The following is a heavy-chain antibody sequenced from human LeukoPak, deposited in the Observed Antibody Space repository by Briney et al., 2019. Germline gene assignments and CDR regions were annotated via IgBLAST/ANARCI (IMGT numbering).Heavy chain of an antibody. Sequence: GGSLRLSCAASGFTFSNYWMSWVRHAPGEGLEWVAHIMEDGSEKYYEKSVKGRFTISRDNAKNFVYLQMNSLRAEDTSVCYCPRDNRYYYGGKGHVVTVSS. V-gene: IGHV3-7*01. J-gene: IGHJ4*02. CDR3: PRDNRYYY. D-gene: IGHD2-21*01. CDR2: IMEDGSEK. CDR1: GFTFSNYW.